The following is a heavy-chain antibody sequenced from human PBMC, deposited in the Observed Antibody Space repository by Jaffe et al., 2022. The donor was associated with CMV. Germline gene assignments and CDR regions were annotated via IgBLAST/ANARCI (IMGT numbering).Heavy chain of an antibody. D-gene: IGHD3-16*01. J-gene: IGHJ3*02. CDR2: ISSSSSYT. V-gene: IGHV3-11*06. Sequence: QVQLVESGGGLVKPGGSLRLSCAASGFTFSDYYMSWIRQAPGKGLEWVSYISSSSSYTNYADSVKGRFTISRDNAKNSLYLQMNSLRAEDTAVYYCARVGGLGMRFEGDAFDIWGQGTMVTVSS. CDR1: GFTFSDYY. CDR3: ARVGGLGMRFEGDAFDI.